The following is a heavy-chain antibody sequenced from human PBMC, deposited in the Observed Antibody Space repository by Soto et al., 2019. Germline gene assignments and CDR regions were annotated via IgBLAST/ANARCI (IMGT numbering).Heavy chain of an antibody. CDR2: ISAHTGNT. V-gene: IGHV1-18*01. D-gene: IGHD6-13*01. J-gene: IGHJ3*02. CDR3: ARVLGYNSSWWRHTAFDI. Sequence: ASVKVSCKTSGYTFTNYGISWVRQAPGQGLEWMGWISAHTGNTNYAQKFQGRVTMTTDTSTSTAYMELRSLRSDDTAVYYCARVLGYNSSWWRHTAFDIWGQGTMVTVS. CDR1: GYTFTNYG.